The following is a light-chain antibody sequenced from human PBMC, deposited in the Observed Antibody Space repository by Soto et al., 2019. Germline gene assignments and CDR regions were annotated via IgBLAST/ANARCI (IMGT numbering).Light chain of an antibody. CDR2: RSD. CDR3: AAYTGNWNGPV. CDR1: SSTFANNY. J-gene: IGLJ2*01. V-gene: IGLV1-47*01. Sequence: QSALTQQPSVSGTPGQRVSISCSGDSSTFANNYVHWYQQVPGAAPKLLIYRSDQRPSGVPERFSGSKSGTSASLTISGLRPEDEAQYYCAAYTGNWNGPVFGGGTKLTVL.